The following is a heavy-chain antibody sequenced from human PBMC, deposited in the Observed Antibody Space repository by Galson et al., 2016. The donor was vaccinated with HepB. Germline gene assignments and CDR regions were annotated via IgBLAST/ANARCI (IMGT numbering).Heavy chain of an antibody. CDR1: GFTFNYD. D-gene: IGHD3-10*01. CDR2: INHISSHI. J-gene: IGHJ6*04. CDR3: AKDSFYASGHYYYYGMDV. V-gene: IGHV3-21*04. Sequence: SLRLSCAGSGFTFNYDMNWVRQAPGRGLEWVSYINHISSHIYYAAAVRGRFTVSRDNSKKTLYLQVNSLRADDTAVYYCAKDSFYASGHYYYYGMDVWGKGTTVTVS.